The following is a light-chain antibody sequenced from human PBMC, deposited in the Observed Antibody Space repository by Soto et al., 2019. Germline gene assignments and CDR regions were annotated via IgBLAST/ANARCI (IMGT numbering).Light chain of an antibody. CDR3: ISYTSDDVRYV. Sequence: QSVLTQPASVSGTPGQSITISCTGSNSDVGLYDFVSWYQHHPGRAPKLIVSEVSHRPSGISNRFSGSKSGNTASLTISGLQSEGEADYYCISYTSDDVRYVFGTGTKVTVL. CDR1: NSDVGLYDF. J-gene: IGLJ1*01. CDR2: EVS. V-gene: IGLV2-14*01.